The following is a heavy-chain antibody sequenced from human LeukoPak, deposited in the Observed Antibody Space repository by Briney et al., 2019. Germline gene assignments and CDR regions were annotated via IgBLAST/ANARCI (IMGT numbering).Heavy chain of an antibody. CDR3: ARDLIAAGSEGSGY. J-gene: IGHJ4*02. CDR1: GFTFSFYS. Sequence: TGGSLRLSCAASGFTFSFYSMNWVRQAPGKGLEWVSSMSVSSGLIYYADSVKGRLTISRDNAKNSLYLQMNSLRAEDTAVYYCARDLIAAGSEGSGYWGQGTLVTVSS. D-gene: IGHD6-13*01. V-gene: IGHV3-21*01. CDR2: MSVSSGLI.